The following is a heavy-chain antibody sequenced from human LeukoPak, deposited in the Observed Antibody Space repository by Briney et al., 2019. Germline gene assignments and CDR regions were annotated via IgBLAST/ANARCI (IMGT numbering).Heavy chain of an antibody. V-gene: IGHV1-18*01. CDR1: GYTFTSYG. D-gene: IGHD6-13*01. J-gene: IGHJ6*02. CDR2: ISAYNGNT. Sequence: ASVKVSCKASGYTFTSYGISWVRQAPGQGLEWMGWISAYNGNTNYAQKLQGRVTMTTDTSTSTAYMELRSLRSGDTAVYYCASDSSSWTGDPSMDVWGQGTTVTVSS. CDR3: ASDSSSWTGDPSMDV.